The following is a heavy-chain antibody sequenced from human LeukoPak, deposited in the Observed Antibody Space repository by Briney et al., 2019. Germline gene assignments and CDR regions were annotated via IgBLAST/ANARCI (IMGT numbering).Heavy chain of an antibody. Sequence: PGGSLRLSCAASGFTFSNYAMSWVRQAPGKGLEWVSAISGSGDSTYYADSVKGRFTISRDNSKNTLFLQMNSLRAEDTAVYYCASQNYYGSGSYDLVYAFDIWGQGTMVTVSS. CDR1: GFTFSNYA. V-gene: IGHV3-23*01. CDR2: ISGSGDST. CDR3: ASQNYYGSGSYDLVYAFDI. J-gene: IGHJ3*02. D-gene: IGHD3-10*01.